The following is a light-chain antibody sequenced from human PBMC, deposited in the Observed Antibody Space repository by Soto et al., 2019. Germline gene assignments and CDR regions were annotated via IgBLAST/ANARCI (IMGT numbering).Light chain of an antibody. CDR2: EVS. J-gene: IGLJ1*01. CDR1: STDFVSYNR. V-gene: IGLV2-18*01. Sequence: QSELNQPPSVSGSPGQSVTISCTGTSTDFVSYNRVSWYQQPPGTAPKLMIYEVSKRPSGVPDRFSGSKSGNTASLTISGLQAADEADYYCSLYTSENAYVFGTGTKVTVL. CDR3: SLYTSENAYV.